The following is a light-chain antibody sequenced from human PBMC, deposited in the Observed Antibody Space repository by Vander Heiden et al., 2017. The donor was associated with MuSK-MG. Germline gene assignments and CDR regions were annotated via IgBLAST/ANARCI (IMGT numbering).Light chain of an antibody. CDR1: GFNIGSNT. CDR3: AAWDDSLNGHVV. CDR2: SDN. V-gene: IGLV1-44*01. Sequence: QSVPIQPPSASETPGQRVTLSCSGSGFNIGSNTVSWYQQFPGTAPKLLIFSDNRRPTGVPDRFSGSKSGTSASLAISGLQSEDEADYYCAAWDDSLNGHVVFGGGTKLTVL. J-gene: IGLJ2*01.